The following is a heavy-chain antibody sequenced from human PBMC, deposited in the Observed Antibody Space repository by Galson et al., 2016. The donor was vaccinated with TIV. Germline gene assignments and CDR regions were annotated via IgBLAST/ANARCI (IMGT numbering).Heavy chain of an antibody. V-gene: IGHV1-69*05. CDR2: ISPLFGTT. Sequence: SVKVSCKASGYTFNTHGLSWVRQAPGQGLEWVGGISPLFGTTNYAQRFQGRVTFSTDASKTTAYMELTSLTSEDTAVYFCARSDKYYVERAGFDSWGPGILVIVSS. CDR1: GYTFNTHG. J-gene: IGHJ4*02. CDR3: ARSDKYYVERAGFDS. D-gene: IGHD2/OR15-2a*01.